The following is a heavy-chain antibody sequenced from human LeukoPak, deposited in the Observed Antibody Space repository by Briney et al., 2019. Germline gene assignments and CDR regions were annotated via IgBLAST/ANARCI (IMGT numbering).Heavy chain of an antibody. CDR2: IRSETDGGTT. V-gene: IGHV3-15*01. D-gene: IGHD5-12*01. Sequence: GGSLRLSCAASGFTLSAPWMNWVRQALGKGLEWVGRIRSETDGGTTDYAAPVKGRFTVSRDDSKNMLYLQMDSLKTEDTAVYYCTTVLVAGSWGQGTLVTVSS. CDR3: TTVLVAGS. J-gene: IGHJ4*02. CDR1: GFTLSAPW.